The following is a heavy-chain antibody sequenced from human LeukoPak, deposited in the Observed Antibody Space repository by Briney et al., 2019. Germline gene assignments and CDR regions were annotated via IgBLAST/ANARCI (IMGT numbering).Heavy chain of an antibody. J-gene: IGHJ4*02. CDR2: IYYSGST. D-gene: IGHD3-9*01. V-gene: IGHV4-59*01. CDR1: GGSISSYY. CDR3: ARLYYDILTGYYEFDY. Sequence: SETLSLTCTVSGGSISSYYWSWIRQPPGKGLEWIGYIYYSGSTNYNPSLKSRVTISVDTSKNQFSLKLSSVTAADTAVYYCARLYYDILTGYYEFDYWGQGTLVTVSS.